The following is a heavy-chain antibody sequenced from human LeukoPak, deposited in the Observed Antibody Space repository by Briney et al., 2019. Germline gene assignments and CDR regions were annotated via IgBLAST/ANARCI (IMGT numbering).Heavy chain of an antibody. Sequence: PGGSLRLSCAASGFTLSSYAMTWVRQAPGKGLEWVSGISGSGGSTYYADSAKGRFTISRDNSKNTLYLQMNSLRAEDTAVYYCAKDKYSSGWHYDYWGQGTLVTVSS. CDR2: ISGSGGST. J-gene: IGHJ4*02. CDR3: AKDKYSSGWHYDY. V-gene: IGHV3-23*01. D-gene: IGHD6-19*01. CDR1: GFTLSSYA.